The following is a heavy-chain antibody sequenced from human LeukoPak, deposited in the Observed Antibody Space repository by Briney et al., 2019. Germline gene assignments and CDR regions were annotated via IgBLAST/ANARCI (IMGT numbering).Heavy chain of an antibody. CDR1: GGSFSGYY. J-gene: IGHJ2*01. CDR3: ARRGIDFWSGYSYWYFDL. V-gene: IGHV4-34*01. CDR2: INHSGST. Sequence: SETLSLTCAVYGGSFSGYYWSWIRQPPGKGLEWIGEINHSGSTNYNPSLKSRVTISVDTSMNQFSLKLSSVTAADTAVYYCARRGIDFWSGYSYWYFDLWGRGTLVTVSS. D-gene: IGHD3-3*01.